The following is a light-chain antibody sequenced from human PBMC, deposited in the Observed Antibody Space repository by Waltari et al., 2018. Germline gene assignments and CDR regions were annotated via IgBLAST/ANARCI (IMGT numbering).Light chain of an antibody. CDR1: SSDIGGYNY. CDR3: SSYAGSNTFI. CDR2: DVS. Sequence: QAALTQPPSVSGSPGQSVTISCTGASSDIGGYNYVSWYQQHPGEAPKLMIYDVSKRPSGVSDRFSGSRSGYTASLTISGLQAEDEADYYCSSYAGSNTFIFGAGSRLTVL. V-gene: IGLV2-11*01. J-gene: IGLJ1*01.